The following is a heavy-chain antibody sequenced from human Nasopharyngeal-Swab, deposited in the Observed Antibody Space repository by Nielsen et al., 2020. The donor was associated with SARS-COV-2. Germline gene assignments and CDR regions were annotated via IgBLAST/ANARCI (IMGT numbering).Heavy chain of an antibody. CDR2: IRASNGNT. CDR3: ARGSLTGYTRYYYYGLDV. Sequence: RQAPGQALVWMGWIRASNGNTDYAQKLQDRVTMTTDTSTSTAYMELRSLRSDDTAVYYCARGSLTGYTRYYYYGLDVWGQGTTVTVSS. D-gene: IGHD3-9*01. V-gene: IGHV1-18*01. J-gene: IGHJ6*02.